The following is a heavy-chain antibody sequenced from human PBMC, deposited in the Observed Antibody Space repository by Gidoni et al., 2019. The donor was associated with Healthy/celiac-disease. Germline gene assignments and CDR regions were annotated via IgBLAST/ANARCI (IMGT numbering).Heavy chain of an antibody. CDR3: TTRIGTYSSSSFALWYFDL. Sequence: EVQLVESGGGLVKPGGSLRLSCAASGFTFSNAWMSWVRQAPGKGLEWVGRIKSKTDGGTTDYAAPVKGRFTISRDDSKNTLYLQMNSLKTEDTAVYYCTTRIGTYSSSSFALWYFDLWGRGTLVTVSS. D-gene: IGHD6-6*01. J-gene: IGHJ2*01. CDR2: IKSKTDGGTT. V-gene: IGHV3-15*01. CDR1: GFTFSNAW.